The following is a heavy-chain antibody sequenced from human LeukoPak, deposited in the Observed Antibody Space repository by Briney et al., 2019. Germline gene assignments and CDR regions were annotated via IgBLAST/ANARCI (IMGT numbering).Heavy chain of an antibody. Sequence: GGSLRLSCAASGFTFGSYAMSWVRQAPGKGLEWVSAISGSGGSTYYADSVKGRFTISRDNSKNTLYLQMNSLRAEDTAVYYCASVMRLCYFDYWGQGTLVTVSS. D-gene: IGHD3-16*01. CDR3: ASVMRLCYFDY. J-gene: IGHJ4*02. CDR2: ISGSGGST. CDR1: GFTFGSYA. V-gene: IGHV3-23*01.